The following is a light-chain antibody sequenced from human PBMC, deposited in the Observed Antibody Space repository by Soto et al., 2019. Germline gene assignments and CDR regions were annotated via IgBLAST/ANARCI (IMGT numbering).Light chain of an antibody. CDR3: SSYTSSSTFYV. J-gene: IGLJ1*01. V-gene: IGLV2-18*02. Sequence: QSALTQPPSVSGSPGQSVTISCTGTSSDVGSYNRVSWYQQPPGTAPKLMIYEVSNRPSGVPHRFSGSKSGNTASLTISGLQAEDEADYYCSSYTSSSTFYVFGTGT. CDR2: EVS. CDR1: SSDVGSYNR.